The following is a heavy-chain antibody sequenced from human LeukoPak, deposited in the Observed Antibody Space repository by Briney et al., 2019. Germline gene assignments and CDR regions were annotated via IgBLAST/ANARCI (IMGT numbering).Heavy chain of an antibody. CDR3: ASSVGSTDY. CDR1: GESLSKYY. D-gene: IGHD1-26*01. Sequence: SETLSLTCAVYGESLSKYYWTWIRQSPGKGLEWIGEINHRGSTNLNPSLKSRVTLSVDTSKHQFSLKLTSVTAADAAVYYCASSVGSTDYWGQRTLPTVSS. CDR2: INHRGST. V-gene: IGHV4-34*01. J-gene: IGHJ4*02.